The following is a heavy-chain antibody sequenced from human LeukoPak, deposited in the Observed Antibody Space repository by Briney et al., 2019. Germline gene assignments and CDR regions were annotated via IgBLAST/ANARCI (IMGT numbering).Heavy chain of an antibody. CDR3: ARARSSSWWFDP. CDR1: GGSISSYY. Sequence: SETLSLTCTVSGGSISSYYWSWIRQPPGKGLEWIGSIYHSGSTYYNPSLKSRVTISVDTSKNQFSLKLSSVTAADTAVYYCARARSSSWWFDPWGQGTLVTVSS. V-gene: IGHV4-59*08. J-gene: IGHJ5*02. CDR2: IYHSGST. D-gene: IGHD6-13*01.